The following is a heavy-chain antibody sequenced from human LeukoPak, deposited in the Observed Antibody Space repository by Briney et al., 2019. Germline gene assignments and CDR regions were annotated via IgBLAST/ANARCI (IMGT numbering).Heavy chain of an antibody. D-gene: IGHD1-7*01. Sequence: GGSLRLSCAPSGFTLCIYVMTCVPPAPGEGLEWVSAISGSGGSTHYTASVKGRFTNSRDNTNRTLFLQMNSLRAEDTGVYYCAKRRWLELRNYNYMDVWGKGTTVTVSS. V-gene: IGHV3-23*01. CDR3: AKRRWLELRNYNYMDV. CDR2: ISGSGGST. J-gene: IGHJ6*03. CDR1: GFTLCIYV.